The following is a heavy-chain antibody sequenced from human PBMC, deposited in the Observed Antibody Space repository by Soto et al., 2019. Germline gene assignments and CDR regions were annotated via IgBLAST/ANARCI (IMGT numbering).Heavy chain of an antibody. CDR1: GGSISSYY. CDR2: IYYSGST. V-gene: IGHV4-59*01. CDR3: ARVASGYSSGWYDY. J-gene: IGHJ4*02. Sequence: PSETLSLTCTVSGGSISSYYRSWIRQPPGKGLEWIGYIYYSGSTNYNPSLKSRVTISVDTSKNQFSLKLSSVTAADTAVYYCARVASGYSSGWYDYWGQGTLVTVSS. D-gene: IGHD6-19*01.